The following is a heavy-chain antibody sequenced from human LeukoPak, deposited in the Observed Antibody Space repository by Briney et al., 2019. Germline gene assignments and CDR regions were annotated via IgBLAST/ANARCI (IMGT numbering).Heavy chain of an antibody. CDR3: ARLDAQVV. CDR1: GDSISSYY. V-gene: IGHV4-59*12. J-gene: IGHJ4*02. CDR2: TSHSGST. Sequence: SETLSLTCIVSGDSISSYYWSWIRQPPGKGLEWIGYTSHSGSTSYSPSLKSRVTISVDKSKNQFSLKLSSVTAADTAVYYCARLDAQVVWGQGTLVTVSS. D-gene: IGHD2-15*01.